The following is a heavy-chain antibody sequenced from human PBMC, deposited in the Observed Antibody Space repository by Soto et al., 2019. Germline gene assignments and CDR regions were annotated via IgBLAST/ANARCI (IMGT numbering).Heavy chain of an antibody. D-gene: IGHD6-19*01. CDR1: GGSISSSSYY. CDR3: ARQYSGSSGWYWVY. J-gene: IGHJ4*02. V-gene: IGHV4-39*01. Sequence: SETLSLTCTVSGGSISSSSYYWGWIRQPPGKGLEWIGSIYYSGSTYYNPSLKSRVTISVDTSKNQFSLKLSSVTAADTAVYYCARQYSGSSGWYWVYWGQGTLVTVSS. CDR2: IYYSGST.